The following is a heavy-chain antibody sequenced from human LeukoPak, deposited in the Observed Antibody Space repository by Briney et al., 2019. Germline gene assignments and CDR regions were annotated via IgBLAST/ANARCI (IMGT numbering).Heavy chain of an antibody. CDR1: GFTFSDYS. J-gene: IGHJ4*02. CDR2: ISSSSDYI. Sequence: GGSLRLSCPASGFTFSDYSMSWVRQAPGKGLEWVSSISSSSDYIYYADSVKGRFTISRDNSKNTLYLQMNSLRAEDTAVYYCAKGRGRLANWGQGTLVTVSS. V-gene: IGHV3-21*04. CDR3: AKGRGRLAN. D-gene: IGHD3-16*01.